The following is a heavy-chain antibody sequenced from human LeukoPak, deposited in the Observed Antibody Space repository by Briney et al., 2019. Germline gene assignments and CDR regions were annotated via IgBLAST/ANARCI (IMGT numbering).Heavy chain of an antibody. CDR3: ARDAGSGSYLAEYFQX. CDR2: ISSSSSYI. CDR1: GFTFSSYS. J-gene: IGHJ1*01. Sequence: GGSLRLSCAASGFTFSSYSMNWVRQAPGKGLEWVSSISSSSSYIYYADSVKGRFTISRDNAKNSLYLQMNSLRAEDTAVYYCARDAGSGSYLAEYFQXXXQGTLVTVSS. V-gene: IGHV3-21*01. D-gene: IGHD1-26*01.